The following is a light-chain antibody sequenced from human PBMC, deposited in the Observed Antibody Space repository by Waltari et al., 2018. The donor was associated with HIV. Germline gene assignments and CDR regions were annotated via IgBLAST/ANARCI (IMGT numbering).Light chain of an antibody. CDR2: EIN. CDR3: SSYTNTSTLEV. CDR1: SSDIGGHPY. J-gene: IGLJ1*01. V-gene: IGLV2-14*03. Sequence: QSALTQPASVSGSPGQSITVPCTGTSSDIGGHPYVSWYQQYQGKAPKLIIYEINNRPSGVSNRFSGFKSDNTASLIISGLRAEDEADYYCSSYTNTSTLEVFGAGTKVTVL.